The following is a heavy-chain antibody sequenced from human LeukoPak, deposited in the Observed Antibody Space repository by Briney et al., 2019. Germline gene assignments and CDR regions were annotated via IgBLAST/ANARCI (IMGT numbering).Heavy chain of an antibody. CDR1: GFTFSSYG. Sequence: PGGSLRLSCAASGFTFSSYGMHWVRQAPGKGLEWVAVIWYDGSNKYYADSVKGRFTISRDNSKNTLYLRMNSLRAEDTAVYYCARDWNFYGENYFDYWGQGTLVTVSS. CDR3: ARDWNFYGENYFDY. CDR2: IWYDGSNK. J-gene: IGHJ4*02. D-gene: IGHD4-17*01. V-gene: IGHV3-33*01.